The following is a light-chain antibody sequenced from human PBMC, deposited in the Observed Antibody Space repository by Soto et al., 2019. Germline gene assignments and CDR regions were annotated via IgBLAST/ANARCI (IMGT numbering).Light chain of an antibody. CDR1: QGIGND. J-gene: IGKJ4*01. V-gene: IGKV1-6*02. Sequence: AIQMAQSPSSLSASVGDRVTITCRASQGIGNDVGWYQQKPGKAPKLLLDAATTLQSGVPSRFSGTRSGTDFTLTISSLQPEDFATYYCLQDHNYPLTFGGGTKVEIK. CDR3: LQDHNYPLT. CDR2: AAT.